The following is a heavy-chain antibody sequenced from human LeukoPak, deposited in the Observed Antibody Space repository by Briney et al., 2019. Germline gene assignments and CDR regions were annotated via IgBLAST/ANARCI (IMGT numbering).Heavy chain of an antibody. J-gene: IGHJ4*02. Sequence: PGGSLRLSCAASGFTFSSHAMSWVRQAPGKGLEWVSAISGSGGSTYYADPVKGRFTISRDKSKNTLYLQMNSLRAEDTAVYYCAKGLAVAGHFDYWGQGTLVTVSS. CDR3: AKGLAVAGHFDY. V-gene: IGHV3-23*01. D-gene: IGHD6-19*01. CDR2: ISGSGGST. CDR1: GFTFSSHA.